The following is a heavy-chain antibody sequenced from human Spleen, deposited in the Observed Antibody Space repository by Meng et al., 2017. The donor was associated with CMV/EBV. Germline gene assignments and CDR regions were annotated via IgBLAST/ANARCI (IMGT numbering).Heavy chain of an antibody. Sequence: SVKVSCKASGGTFNSYAISWVRQAPGQGLEWMGGIIAIFATANYAQRFQGRVTITTDESTRTAYMELSSLRSEDTAVYYCAREEHQLLYNGAYYYYGMDVWGQGTTVTVSS. CDR3: AREEHQLLYNGAYYYYGMDV. CDR2: IIAIFATA. D-gene: IGHD2-2*02. J-gene: IGHJ6*02. CDR1: GGTFNSYA. V-gene: IGHV1-69*05.